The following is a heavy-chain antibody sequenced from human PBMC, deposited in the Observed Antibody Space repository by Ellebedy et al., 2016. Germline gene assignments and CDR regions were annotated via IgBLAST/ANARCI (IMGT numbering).Heavy chain of an antibody. CDR2: INPSGGST. D-gene: IGHD1-26*01. Sequence: ASVKVSCKASGYTFTSYYIHWVRQAPGQGLEWMGVINPSGGSTSYAQKLQGRVTMTRDTSTSTVYMELSSLRSEDTAVYYCARDRLSGNYYVREVFFDYWGQGTLVTVSS. CDR1: GYTFTSYY. V-gene: IGHV1-46*04. CDR3: ARDRLSGNYYVREVFFDY. J-gene: IGHJ4*02.